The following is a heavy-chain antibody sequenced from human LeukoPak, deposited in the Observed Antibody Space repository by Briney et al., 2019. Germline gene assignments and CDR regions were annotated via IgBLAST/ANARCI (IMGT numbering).Heavy chain of an antibody. V-gene: IGHV5-51*01. J-gene: IGHJ4*02. CDR1: GYNFTSYW. CDR3: ARGGRHYDFWSGYYDY. CDR2: IYPGDSDT. D-gene: IGHD3-3*01. Sequence: GESLKISCKGSGYNFTSYWIGWVRQMPGKGLERMGIIYPGDSDTRYSPSFQGQVTISADKSISTAYLQWSSLKASDTAMYYCARGGRHYDFWSGYYDYWGQGTLVTVSS.